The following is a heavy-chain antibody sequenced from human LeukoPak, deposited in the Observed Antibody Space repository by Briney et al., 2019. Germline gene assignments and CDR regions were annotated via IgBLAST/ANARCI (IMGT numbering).Heavy chain of an antibody. CDR2: IFPSGSDT. CDR3: TSVNYYGSGSYD. D-gene: IGHD3-10*01. Sequence: RGESLKISCKGSEYTFTNRWIGWVRQMPGKGLEWMGIIFPSGSDTKYSPSFQGQVTISVDKSISTAHLQWSSLKTSDTAMYYCTSVNYYGSGSYDWGQGTLVTVSS. J-gene: IGHJ4*02. CDR1: EYTFTNRW. V-gene: IGHV5-51*01.